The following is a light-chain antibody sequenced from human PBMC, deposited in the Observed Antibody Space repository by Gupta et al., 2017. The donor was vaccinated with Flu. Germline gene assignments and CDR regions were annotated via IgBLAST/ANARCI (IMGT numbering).Light chain of an antibody. V-gene: IGKV3-15*01. J-gene: IGKJ1*01. Sequence: MQPSPATLSVSPGKKVTLSCRASQRGNNNLAGYQKKPGQAPRLLNDVASTRAPGVPARVMSSGSGTACTLIISSLESEDLAVDDGHQYDSRPIGKFGQGTKVDIK. CDR3: HQYDSRPIGK. CDR2: VAS. CDR1: QRGNNN.